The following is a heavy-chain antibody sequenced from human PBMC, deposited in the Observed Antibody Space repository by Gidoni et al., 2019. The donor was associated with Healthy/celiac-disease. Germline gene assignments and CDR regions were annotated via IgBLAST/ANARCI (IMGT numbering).Heavy chain of an antibody. CDR2: IWYDGSNK. J-gene: IGHJ4*02. V-gene: IGHV3-33*01. D-gene: IGHD1-26*01. CDR1: GFTFSSYG. Sequence: QVQLVESGGGVVQPGRSLRRSCAAYGFTFSSYGMHWVRQAPGKGLEWVAVIWYDGSNKYYADSVKGRFTISRDNSKNTLYLQMNSLRAEDTAVYYCAREGVGATRYDYWGQGTLVTVSS. CDR3: AREGVGATRYDY.